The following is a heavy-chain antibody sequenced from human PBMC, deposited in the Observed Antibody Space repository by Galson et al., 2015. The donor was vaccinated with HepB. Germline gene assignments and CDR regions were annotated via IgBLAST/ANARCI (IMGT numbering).Heavy chain of an antibody. D-gene: IGHD6-13*01. CDR2: ISSSSSTI. Sequence: LRLSCAASGFTFSSYSMNWVRQAPGKGLEWVSYISSSSSTIYYADSVKGRFTISRDNAKNSLYLQMNSLRDEDTAVYYCAREVGGAAAGTFFYYYYYGMDVWGQGTTVTVSS. CDR1: GFTFSSYS. J-gene: IGHJ6*02. CDR3: AREVGGAAAGTFFYYYYYGMDV. V-gene: IGHV3-48*02.